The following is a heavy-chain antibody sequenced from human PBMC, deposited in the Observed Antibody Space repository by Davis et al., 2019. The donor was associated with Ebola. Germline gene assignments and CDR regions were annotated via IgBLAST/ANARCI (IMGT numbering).Heavy chain of an antibody. CDR2: TYYRSKWYN. J-gene: IGHJ6*02. CDR1: GDSVSSNSAA. D-gene: IGHD5-12*01. V-gene: IGHV6-1*01. Sequence: SQTLSLTCAISGDSVSSNSAAWNWIRQSPSRGLEWLGRTYYRSKWYNDYAVSVKSRITINPDTSKNQFSLQLNSVTPEDTAVYYCASRKDSGYDSLYYYYGMDVWGQGTTVTVSS. CDR3: ASRKDSGYDSLYYYYGMDV.